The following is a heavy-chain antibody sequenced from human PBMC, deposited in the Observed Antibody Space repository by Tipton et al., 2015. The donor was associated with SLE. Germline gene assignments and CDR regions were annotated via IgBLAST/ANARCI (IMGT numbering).Heavy chain of an antibody. V-gene: IGHV4-31*03. Sequence: TLSLTCTVSGGSISYGGYYWNWIRQHPGKGLEWLGYIYYSGSTNYNPSLKNRLTISLDTSKNHFYLNLTSVTAADTAIYYCARDLNLYDFWSGSQSDAFDVWGQGTLVTVSS. CDR2: IYYSGST. J-gene: IGHJ3*01. D-gene: IGHD3-3*01. CDR1: GGSISYGGYY. CDR3: ARDLNLYDFWSGSQSDAFDV.